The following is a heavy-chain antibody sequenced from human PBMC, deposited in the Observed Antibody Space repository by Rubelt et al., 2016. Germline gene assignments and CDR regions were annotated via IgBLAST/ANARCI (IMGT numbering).Heavy chain of an antibody. CDR3: ARYGPDIVVVPDAENWFDP. D-gene: IGHD2-2*01. CDR2: IYYSGST. J-gene: IGHJ5*02. Sequence: QVQLQESGPGLVKPSETLSLTCAVSGGSISTYYWSWIRQPPGKGLEWIGYIYYSGSTYYNPSLKSRLTISVDTSKNQFSLRLSSVTAADTAVDYCARYGPDIVVVPDAENWFDPWGQGTLVTVSS. CDR1: GGSISTYY. V-gene: IGHV4-59*13.